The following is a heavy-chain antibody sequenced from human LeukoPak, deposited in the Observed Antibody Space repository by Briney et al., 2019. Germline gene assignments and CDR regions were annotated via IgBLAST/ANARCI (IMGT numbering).Heavy chain of an antibody. CDR2: INPNSGST. CDR3: AREGAYSKRAGYDY. CDR1: GYTFTGYY. V-gene: IGHV1-2*02. Sequence: GASVEVSCKASGYTFTGYYMHWVRQAPGQGLEWMGWINPNSGSTNYAQKFQGRVTMTRDTSISTAYMELSRLRSDDTAVYYCAREGAYSKRAGYDYWGQGTLVTVSS. J-gene: IGHJ4*02. D-gene: IGHD6-13*01.